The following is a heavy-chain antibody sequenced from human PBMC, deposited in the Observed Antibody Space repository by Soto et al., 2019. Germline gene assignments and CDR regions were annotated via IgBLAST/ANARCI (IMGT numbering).Heavy chain of an antibody. CDR2: IKPNSGGT. V-gene: IGHV1-2*02. Sequence: QVQLVQSGAEVKKPGASVKVSCKASGYTFTGYYMHWVRQAPGQGLEWMGWIKPNSGGTNYAQKFQGRVTMTRDTSISTAYMELSRLRSDDTAVYYCATTHLLLRKHYGMDVWGQGTTVTVSS. D-gene: IGHD3-22*01. J-gene: IGHJ6*02. CDR1: GYTFTGYY. CDR3: ATTHLLLRKHYGMDV.